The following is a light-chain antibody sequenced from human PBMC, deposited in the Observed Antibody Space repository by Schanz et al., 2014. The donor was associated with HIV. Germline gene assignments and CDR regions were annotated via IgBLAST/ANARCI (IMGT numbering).Light chain of an antibody. CDR1: RSNVGTNT. J-gene: IGLJ2*01. V-gene: IGLV1-44*01. CDR2: SDN. Sequence: QSVLTQPPSASGTPGQRVTISCSGSRSNVGTNTVTWYQRLPGTAPKVLIYSDNQRPSGVPDRFSGSRSGTSASLAISGLQSEDEADYYCVSWDGSLNGLLFGGGTKLTVL. CDR3: VSWDGSLNGLL.